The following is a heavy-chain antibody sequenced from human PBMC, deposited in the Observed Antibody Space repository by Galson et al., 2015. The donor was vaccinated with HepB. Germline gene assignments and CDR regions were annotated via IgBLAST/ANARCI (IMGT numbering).Heavy chain of an antibody. CDR3: AKDRIRWDGSGSYGMDV. J-gene: IGHJ6*02. Sequence: SLRLSCAASGFTFSSYAMSWVRQAPGKGLEWVSAISGSGGSTYYADSVKGRFTISRDNSKNTLNLQMNSLRAENTAVYYCAKDRIRWDGSGSYGMDVWGQGTTVTVSS. CDR2: ISGSGGST. V-gene: IGHV3-23*01. D-gene: IGHD3-10*01. CDR1: GFTFSSYA.